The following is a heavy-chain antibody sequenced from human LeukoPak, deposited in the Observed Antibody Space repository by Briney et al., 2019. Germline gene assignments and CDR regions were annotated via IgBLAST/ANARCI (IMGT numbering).Heavy chain of an antibody. CDR3: ARSDCGGGRCYYFDY. D-gene: IGHD2-15*01. CDR1: GFTFSTYS. Sequence: GGSLRLSCAASGFTFSTYSMNWVRQAPGQGLEWVSVIYSGGSTYYADSVKGRFTISRDNSENTLYLQMNSLRAEDTAVYYCARSDCGGGRCYYFDYWGQGTLVTVSS. J-gene: IGHJ4*02. CDR2: IYSGGST. V-gene: IGHV3-53*01.